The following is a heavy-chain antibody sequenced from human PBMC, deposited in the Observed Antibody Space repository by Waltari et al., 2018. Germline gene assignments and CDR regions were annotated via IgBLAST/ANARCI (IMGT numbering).Heavy chain of an antibody. CDR3: AVNRDPYSSSSLDY. J-gene: IGHJ4*02. V-gene: IGHV3-23*01. Sequence: EVQLLESGGGLVQPGGSMRLSCAASGFTFSRYAMSWVRKAPGKGLEWVSAISGSGGSTYYEDSVKGRFTISRDNSKNTLYLQMNSLRAEDTAVYYCAVNRDPYSSSSLDYWGQGTLVTVSS. CDR1: GFTFSRYA. D-gene: IGHD6-6*01. CDR2: ISGSGGST.